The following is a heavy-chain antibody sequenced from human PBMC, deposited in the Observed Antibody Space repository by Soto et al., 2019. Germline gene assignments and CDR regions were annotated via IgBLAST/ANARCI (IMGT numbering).Heavy chain of an antibody. J-gene: IGHJ6*02. CDR3: ARVSGHNTGYYSVYFMYG. Sequence: PSETLSITCNVSGCSISSGDYYWTWILQSPGKGLEWIGYIYYTGSTFYSPSLKSRVTISLDTSENHFSLDMNSVTAADTAVYFCARVSGHNTGYYSVYFMYGWGQGTTVTVAS. D-gene: IGHD5-18*01. CDR1: GCSISSGDYY. V-gene: IGHV4-30-4*01. CDR2: IYYTGST.